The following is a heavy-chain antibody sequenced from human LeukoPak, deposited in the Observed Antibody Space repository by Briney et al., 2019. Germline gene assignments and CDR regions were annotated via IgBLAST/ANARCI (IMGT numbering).Heavy chain of an antibody. D-gene: IGHD1-7*01. J-gene: IGHJ4*02. Sequence: GASVKVSCKASGYTFTSYGISWVRQAPGQGLEWMGWISAYNGNTNYAQKLQGRVTMTTDTSPSTAYMELRSLRSDDTAVYYCARATPGTGIRYYFDYWGQGTLVTVSS. CDR2: ISAYNGNT. CDR3: ARATPGTGIRYYFDY. V-gene: IGHV1-18*01. CDR1: GYTFTSYG.